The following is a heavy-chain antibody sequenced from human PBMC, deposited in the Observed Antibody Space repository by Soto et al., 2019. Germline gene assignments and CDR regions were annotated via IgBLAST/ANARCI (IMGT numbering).Heavy chain of an antibody. CDR2: THYRSRWYN. CDR3: AGTTSHQWYYMDV. Sequence: SQTLSLTCAISGDSVSSNSAAWNWIRLSPSRGLEWLARTHYRSRWYNDYALFVRSRITVNPDTSKNQFSLQLTSVTPEDTAVYFCAGTTSHQWYYMDVWGKGTAVTVSS. J-gene: IGHJ6*03. CDR1: GDSVSSNSAA. V-gene: IGHV6-1*01. D-gene: IGHD1-7*01.